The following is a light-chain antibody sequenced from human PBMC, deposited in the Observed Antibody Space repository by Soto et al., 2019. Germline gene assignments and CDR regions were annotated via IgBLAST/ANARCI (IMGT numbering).Light chain of an antibody. J-gene: IGKJ5*01. V-gene: IGKV3-15*01. CDR1: QSVSSN. Sequence: EIVMTQSPATLSVSPGERATLSCRASQSVSSNLAWYQQKPGQAPRLLIYDASTRATGIPARFSGSGSGTEFTLTISSLQSEDFAVYYCQQYNIWPITFGQGTRLEIK. CDR3: QQYNIWPIT. CDR2: DAS.